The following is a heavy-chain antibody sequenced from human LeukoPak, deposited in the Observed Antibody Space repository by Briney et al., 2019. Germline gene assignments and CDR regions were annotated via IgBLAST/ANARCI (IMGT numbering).Heavy chain of an antibody. Sequence: GESLRLSCTASGFTFGDHAMSWVRQAPGKGLEWVGFIRSKAYGGTTEYAASVKGRFTISRDDSKSIAYLQMNSLKTEDTAVYYCTRGPIWLYYGMDVWGQGTTVTVSS. J-gene: IGHJ6*02. V-gene: IGHV3-49*04. D-gene: IGHD3-9*01. CDR3: TRGPIWLYYGMDV. CDR2: IRSKAYGGTT. CDR1: GFTFGDHA.